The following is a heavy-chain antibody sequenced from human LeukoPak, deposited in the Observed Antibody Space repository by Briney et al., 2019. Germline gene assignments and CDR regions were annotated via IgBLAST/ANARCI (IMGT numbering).Heavy chain of an antibody. J-gene: IGHJ4*02. CDR2: IKQDGSEK. D-gene: IGHD3-22*01. V-gene: IGHV3-7*01. Sequence: PGGSLRLSRAASGFTFSSYWMSWVRQAPGKGLEWVANIKQDGSEKYYVDSVKGRFTISRDNAKNSLYLQMNSLRAEDTAVYYCAREYDSSGYYYANWGQGTLVTVSS. CDR3: AREYDSSGYYYAN. CDR1: GFTFSSYW.